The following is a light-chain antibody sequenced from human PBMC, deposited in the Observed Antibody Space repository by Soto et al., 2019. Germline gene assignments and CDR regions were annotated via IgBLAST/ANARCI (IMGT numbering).Light chain of an antibody. CDR2: DVS. CDR3: ISYTSSSTLYV. Sequence: QSVLTQPASVSGSPGQSITISCTGTSSDVGGYNYVSWYQQHPGKAPKLMIYDVSNRPSGVSNRFSGSKSGNTASLTISGLQAEDEADYYCISYTSSSTLYVFGTGNKVTVL. V-gene: IGLV2-14*01. CDR1: SSDVGGYNY. J-gene: IGLJ1*01.